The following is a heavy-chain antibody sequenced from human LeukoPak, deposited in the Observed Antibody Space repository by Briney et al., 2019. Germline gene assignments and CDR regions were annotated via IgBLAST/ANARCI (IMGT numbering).Heavy chain of an antibody. CDR3: AGIATGVPPRFLWYYFDY. CDR1: GGTFSSYA. J-gene: IGHJ4*02. CDR2: IIPIFGTA. D-gene: IGHD7-27*01. V-gene: IGHV1-69*05. Sequence: GASVKVSCKASGGTFSSYAISWVRQAPGQGLEWMGGIIPIFGTANYAQKFQGRVTITTDESTSTAYMELSSLRSEDTAVYYCAGIATGVPPRFLWYYFDYWGQGTLVTVSS.